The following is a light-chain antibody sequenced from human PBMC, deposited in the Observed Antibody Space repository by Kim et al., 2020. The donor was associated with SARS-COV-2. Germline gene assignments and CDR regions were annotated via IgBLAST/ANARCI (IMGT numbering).Light chain of an antibody. V-gene: IGLV3-10*01. CDR3: YSRDSSGNSI. CDR1: ALPKKY. J-gene: IGLJ2*01. CDR2: EDT. Sequence: VSPGQTARITCSGDALPKKYAFWYQQKSGQAPVLVIYEDTKRPSGIPERFSGSSSGTMATLTISGAQVEDEGYYYCYSRDSSGNSIFGGGTQLTVL.